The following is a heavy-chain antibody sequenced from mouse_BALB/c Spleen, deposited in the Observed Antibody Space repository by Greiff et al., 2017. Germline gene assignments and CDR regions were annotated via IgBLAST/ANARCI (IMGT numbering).Heavy chain of an antibody. CDR1: GYSITSGYY. CDR2: ISYDGSN. J-gene: IGHJ4*01. Sequence: EVKLEESGPGLVKPSQSLSLTCSVTGYSITSGYYWNWIRQFPGNKLEWMGYISYDGSNNYNPSLKNRISITRDTSKNQFFLKLNSVTTEDTATYYCARGRDENYAMDYWGQGTSVTVSS. CDR3: ARGRDENYAMDY. V-gene: IGHV3-6*02.